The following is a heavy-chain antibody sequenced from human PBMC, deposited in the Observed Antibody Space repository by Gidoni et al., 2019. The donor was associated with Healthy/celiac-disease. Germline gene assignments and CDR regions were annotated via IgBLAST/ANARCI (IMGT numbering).Heavy chain of an antibody. CDR2: ISYDGSNK. CDR1: VFTFSSYG. V-gene: IGHV3-30*18. D-gene: IGHD5-18*01. CDR3: AKDLVQLWAAY. J-gene: IGHJ4*02. Sequence: VQLVESGGGVVKPGRSLRLSCADSVFTFSSYGMHWVRAAPGKGLEWVAVISYDGSNKYYADSVKGRFTISRDNSKNTLYLQMNSLRAEDTAVYYCAKDLVQLWAAYWGQGTLVTVSS.